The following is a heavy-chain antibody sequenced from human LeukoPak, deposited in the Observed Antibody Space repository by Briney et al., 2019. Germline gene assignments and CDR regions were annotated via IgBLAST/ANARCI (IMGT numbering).Heavy chain of an antibody. CDR1: GFTFSSYG. CDR2: VWYDGSNT. J-gene: IGHJ3*02. CDR3: AKDFTRFGELEIDI. Sequence: GGSLRLSCAASGFTFSSYGMHWVRQAPGKGLQWVAVVWYDGSNTYYADSVKGRFTISRDNSKNTLYLQMNSLRAEDTAVYYCAKDFTRFGELEIDIWGQGTMVTVSS. V-gene: IGHV3-33*06. D-gene: IGHD3-10*01.